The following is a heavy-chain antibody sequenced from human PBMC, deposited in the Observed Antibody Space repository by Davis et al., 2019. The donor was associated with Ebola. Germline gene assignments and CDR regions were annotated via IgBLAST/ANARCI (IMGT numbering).Heavy chain of an antibody. Sequence: GESLKISCAASGFTFSSYSMNWVRQAPGKGLEWVSSISSSSSYIYYADSVKGRFTISRDNAKNSLYLQMNSLRAEDTAVYYCAREAATNFDYWGQGTLVTVSS. CDR3: AREAATNFDY. V-gene: IGHV3-21*01. J-gene: IGHJ4*02. CDR2: ISSSSSYI. CDR1: GFTFSSYS. D-gene: IGHD6-25*01.